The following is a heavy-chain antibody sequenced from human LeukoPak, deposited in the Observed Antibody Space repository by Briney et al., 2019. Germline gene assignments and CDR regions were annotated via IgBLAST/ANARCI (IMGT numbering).Heavy chain of an antibody. V-gene: IGHV3-30-3*01. CDR3: ARADSSIDY. D-gene: IGHD6-19*01. Sequence: GGSLRLSCAASGFTFSSYAMHWVRQAPGKRLEWVAVISYDGSNKYYADSVKGRFTISRDNSKNTLYLQMNSLRAEDTAVYYCARADSSIDYWGQGTLVTVSS. CDR1: GFTFSSYA. J-gene: IGHJ4*02. CDR2: ISYDGSNK.